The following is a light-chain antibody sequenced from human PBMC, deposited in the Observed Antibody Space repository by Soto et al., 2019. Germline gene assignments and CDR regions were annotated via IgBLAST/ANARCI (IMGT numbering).Light chain of an antibody. CDR3: QQYGSSGT. CDR2: GAS. Sequence: EIVLTQSPVTLSLSPGERATLSCRASQSVDSAYLAWFQHKPGQAPRLLIYGASNRATGIPDRFSGSGSGTDFTLTISRLEPEDFAVYYCQQYGSSGTFGQGTKVDIK. V-gene: IGKV3-20*01. J-gene: IGKJ1*01. CDR1: QSVDSAY.